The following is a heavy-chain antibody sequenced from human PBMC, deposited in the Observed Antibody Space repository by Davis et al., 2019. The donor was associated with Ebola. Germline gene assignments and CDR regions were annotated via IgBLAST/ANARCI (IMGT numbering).Heavy chain of an antibody. D-gene: IGHD4/OR15-4a*01. J-gene: IGHJ4*02. Sequence: ASVKVSCKASGYTFTRYGVTWVRQAPGQGLEWMGWITAYNGNTNFAQKLQGRVTMTTDTSTSTAYMELRSLRSDDTAVYYCGRGDYWVDYWGQGTLVTVSS. CDR3: GRGDYWVDY. CDR1: GYTFTRYG. CDR2: ITAYNGNT. V-gene: IGHV1-18*01.